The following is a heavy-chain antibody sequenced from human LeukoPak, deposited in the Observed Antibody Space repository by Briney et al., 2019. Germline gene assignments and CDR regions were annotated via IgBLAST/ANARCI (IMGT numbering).Heavy chain of an antibody. J-gene: IGHJ4*02. V-gene: IGHV1-58*02. CDR3: AALWDTRGGYFDY. CDR1: GFTFTSSA. CDR2: IVVGSGNT. D-gene: IGHD3-10*01. Sequence: TSVKVSCKASGFTFTSSAMQWVRQARGQRLEWIGWIVVGSGNTNYAQKFQERVTITRDMSTSTAHMELSSLRSEDTAVYYCAALWDTRGGYFDYWGQGTLVTVSS.